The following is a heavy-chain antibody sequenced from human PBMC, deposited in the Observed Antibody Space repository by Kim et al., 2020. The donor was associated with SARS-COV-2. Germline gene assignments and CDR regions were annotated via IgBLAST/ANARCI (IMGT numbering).Heavy chain of an antibody. D-gene: IGHD3-22*01. J-gene: IGHJ3*02. Sequence: GGSLRLSCAASGFTFSSYGMHWVRQAPGKGLEWVAVIWYDGSNKYYADSVKGRFTISRDNSKNTLYLQMNSLRAEDTAVYYCAKALGDYYDSSGPRGAFDIWGQGTMVTVSS. V-gene: IGHV3-33*06. CDR2: IWYDGSNK. CDR3: AKALGDYYDSSGPRGAFDI. CDR1: GFTFSSYG.